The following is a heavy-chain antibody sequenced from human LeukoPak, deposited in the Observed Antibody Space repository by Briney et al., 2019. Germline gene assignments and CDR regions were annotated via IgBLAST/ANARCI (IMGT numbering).Heavy chain of an antibody. CDR1: GYSFPTYW. CDR2: IYPDESNI. Sequence: GESLKISCKCSGYSFPTYWIAWVRQMPGKGLGWMGIIYPDESNIRSSPSSQGQVTISADKSISTAYLQWSSLKAWNTAMYYCARPPPRGYPSSFEFWGQGTLVTVSS. D-gene: IGHD5-12*01. J-gene: IGHJ4*02. V-gene: IGHV5-51*01. CDR3: ARPPPRGYPSSFEF.